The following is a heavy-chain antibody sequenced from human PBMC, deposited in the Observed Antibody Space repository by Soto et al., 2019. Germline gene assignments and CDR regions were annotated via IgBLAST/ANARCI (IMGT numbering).Heavy chain of an antibody. CDR1: GFTFSSYW. J-gene: IGHJ3*02. Sequence: EVQLVESGGGLVQPGGSLRLSCAASGFTFSSYWMHWVRQAPGKGLVWVSRINSDGSSTSYADSVKGRFTISRDNAKNTLYLQMNSLRAEDTAVYYCARDWGGGYDYIWGSYRPEPADAFDIWGQGTMVTVSS. CDR3: ARDWGGGYDYIWGSYRPEPADAFDI. V-gene: IGHV3-74*01. D-gene: IGHD3-16*02. CDR2: INSDGSST.